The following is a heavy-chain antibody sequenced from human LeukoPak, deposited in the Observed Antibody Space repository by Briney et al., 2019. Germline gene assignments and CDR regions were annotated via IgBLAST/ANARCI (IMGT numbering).Heavy chain of an antibody. V-gene: IGHV4-34*01. CDR2: INHSGST. CDR1: GGSFSGYY. Sequence: SETLSLTCAVYGGSFSGYYWSWIRQPPGKGLEWIGEINHSGSTNYNPSLKSRVTMSVDTSKNQFSLKLSSVTAADTAVYYCAKADHGWFGEFQPYDYWGQGTLVTVSS. CDR3: AKADHGWFGEFQPYDY. J-gene: IGHJ4*02. D-gene: IGHD3-10*01.